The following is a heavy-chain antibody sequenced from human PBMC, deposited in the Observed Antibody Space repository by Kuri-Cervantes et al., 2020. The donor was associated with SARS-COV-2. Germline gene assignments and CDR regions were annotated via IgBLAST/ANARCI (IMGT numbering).Heavy chain of an antibody. V-gene: IGHV4-39*01. CDR2: CDYSATS. Sequence: ESLKISCAVSGESIGSGRHHWVWIRQPPGKGLEWVGSCDYSATSYYNPSLKSRVTMSVDRSRNQFSLSLNSVTAADTAVYYCARYKASDILTGYYWGFDYWGQGTLVTVSS. CDR1: GESIGSGRHH. D-gene: IGHD3-9*01. J-gene: IGHJ4*02. CDR3: ARYKASDILTGYYWGFDY.